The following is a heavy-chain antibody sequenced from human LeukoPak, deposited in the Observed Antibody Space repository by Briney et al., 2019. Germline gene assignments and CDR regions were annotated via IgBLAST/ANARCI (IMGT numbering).Heavy chain of an antibody. CDR3: ARAGIAAASYLDY. J-gene: IGHJ4*02. CDR2: IYYSGST. CDR1: GGSIIHYF. D-gene: IGHD6-13*01. V-gene: IGHV4-59*01. Sequence: PSETLSLTCTVSGGSIIHYFRTWIRQPPGKGLEWIGNIYYSGSTNYNSSLKSRVTISVDTSKNHLSLKLSSVTAADTAVYFCARAGIAAASYLDYWGQGTLVTVSS.